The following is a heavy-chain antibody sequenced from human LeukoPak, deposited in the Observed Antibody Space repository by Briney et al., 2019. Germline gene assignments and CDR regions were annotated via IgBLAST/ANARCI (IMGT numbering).Heavy chain of an antibody. CDR1: GYTFTGYY. CDR3: ARTPFVIRYFDWLYGFDY. V-gene: IGHV1-2*02. Sequence: ASVKVSCKASGYTFTGYYMHWVRQAPGQGLEWMGWINPNSGGTNYAQKFQGRVTMTRDTSISTAYMELGRLRSDDTAVYYCARTPFVIRYFDWLYGFDYWGQGTLVTVSS. J-gene: IGHJ4*02. D-gene: IGHD3-9*01. CDR2: INPNSGGT.